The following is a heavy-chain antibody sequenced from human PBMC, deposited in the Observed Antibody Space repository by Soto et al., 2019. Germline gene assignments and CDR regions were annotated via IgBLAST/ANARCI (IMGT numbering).Heavy chain of an antibody. D-gene: IGHD2-15*01. CDR3: AREVVVGGSLWLDP. J-gene: IGHJ5*02. Sequence: QVQLVQSGAEVKKHGASVKVSCKASGFTFASNDINWVRQAPGQGLQWMGWMNANVDATDSPQEFKGRVSMTWNASISTAYLELHNLKSDDTAVYYCAREVVVGGSLWLDPWGQGSLVTVSS. CDR2: MNANVDAT. V-gene: IGHV1-8*01. CDR1: GFTFASND.